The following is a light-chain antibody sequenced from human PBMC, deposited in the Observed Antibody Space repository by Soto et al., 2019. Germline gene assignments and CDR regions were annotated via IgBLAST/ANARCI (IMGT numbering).Light chain of an antibody. CDR1: QSISSW. J-gene: IGKJ1*01. CDR2: EGS. Sequence: DIQMTQSPSTLSASVGDRVTITCRASQSISSWLAWYQQKSGEAPKLLIYEGSTLPRGVPSRFSGSGSGTEFTLTISSLQPDDFATFYCQQYNTSSRTFGQGTKVEVK. V-gene: IGKV1-5*03. CDR3: QQYNTSSRT.